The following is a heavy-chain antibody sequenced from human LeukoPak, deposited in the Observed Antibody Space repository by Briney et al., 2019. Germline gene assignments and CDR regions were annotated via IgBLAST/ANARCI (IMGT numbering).Heavy chain of an antibody. CDR3: ARESTGTGRYGWYYL. J-gene: IGHJ4*02. CDR1: GASFSRVTPY. D-gene: IGHD3-16*01. CDR2: GNARGST. Sequence: PSETLSLTCSVSGASFSRVTPYWSWLRQPAGKGLEWIGRGNARGSTDSNPTLRSRVTVSVDTSKNQVSLRLSSVTAADTAVYYCARESTGTGRYGWYYLWGQGTLVTVSS. V-gene: IGHV4-61*02.